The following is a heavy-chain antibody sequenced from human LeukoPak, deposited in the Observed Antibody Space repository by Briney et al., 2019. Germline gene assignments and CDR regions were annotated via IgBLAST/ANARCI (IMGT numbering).Heavy chain of an antibody. J-gene: IGHJ6*02. CDR2: ISSSGSTI. Sequence: GGSLRLSCVASGFTFSDYYMSWIRQAPGKGLEWVSYISSSGSTIYYADSVKGRFTISRDNAKNSLYLQMNSLRAEDTAVYYCARASSKQWLGQVLGYYYGMDVWGQGTTVTVSS. CDR1: GFTFSDYY. V-gene: IGHV3-11*01. D-gene: IGHD6-19*01. CDR3: ARASSKQWLGQVLGYYYGMDV.